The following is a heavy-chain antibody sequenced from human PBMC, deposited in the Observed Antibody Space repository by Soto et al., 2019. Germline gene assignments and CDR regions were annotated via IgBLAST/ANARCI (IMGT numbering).Heavy chain of an antibody. D-gene: IGHD3-16*01. Sequence: GGSLRLSCTTSGFTFGDYALSWVRQAPGKGLEWVGFIRRNAYGGTTDYAASVKGRFTISRDDSKSIAYLQMNSLRTEDTALYYCTRASSLDLDFWGQGTLVTVSS. CDR2: IRRNAYGGTT. CDR1: GFTFGDYA. J-gene: IGHJ4*02. CDR3: TRASSLDLDF. V-gene: IGHV3-49*04.